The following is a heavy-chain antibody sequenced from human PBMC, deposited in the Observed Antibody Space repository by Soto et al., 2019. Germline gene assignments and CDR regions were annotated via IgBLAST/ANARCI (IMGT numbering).Heavy chain of an antibody. CDR3: ARGDDSSGYYQWPYAFDI. CDR2: IYYSGST. CDR1: GGSISSYY. Sequence: SETLSLTCTVSGGSISSYYWSWIRQPPGKGLEWIGYIYYSGSTNYNPSLKSRVTISVDTSKNQFSLKLSSVTAADTAVYYCARGDDSSGYYQWPYAFDIWGQGTMVTVSS. D-gene: IGHD3-22*01. J-gene: IGHJ3*02. V-gene: IGHV4-59*08.